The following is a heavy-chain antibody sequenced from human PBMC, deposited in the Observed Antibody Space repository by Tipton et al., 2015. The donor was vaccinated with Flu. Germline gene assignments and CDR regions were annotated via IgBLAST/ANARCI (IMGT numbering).Heavy chain of an antibody. CDR1: GFIFGDHG. Sequence: SLRLSCRGSGFIFGDHGMSWVRQAPGKGLEWVSFIKGKVSGGTREYGASVKGRFTISRDDSKSIAYLQMNSLKTEDTGVYYCARDTDWSLDVWGQGTTVIVSS. J-gene: IGHJ6*02. D-gene: IGHD3/OR15-3a*01. CDR3: ARDTDWSLDV. V-gene: IGHV3-49*04. CDR2: IKGKVSGGTR.